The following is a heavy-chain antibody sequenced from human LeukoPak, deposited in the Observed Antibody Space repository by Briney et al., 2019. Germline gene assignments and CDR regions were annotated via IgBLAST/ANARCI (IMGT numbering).Heavy chain of an antibody. CDR1: GGSISSYY. V-gene: IGHV4-4*07. J-gene: IGHJ5*02. D-gene: IGHD1-7*01. Sequence: PSETLSLTCTVSGGSISSYYWSWIRQPAGKGLEWIGRIYTSGSTNYNPSLKSRVTMSVDTSENQFSLKLSSVTAADTAVYYCARDPFNYITGTTLDWFDPWGQGTLVTVSS. CDR3: ARDPFNYITGTTLDWFDP. CDR2: IYTSGST.